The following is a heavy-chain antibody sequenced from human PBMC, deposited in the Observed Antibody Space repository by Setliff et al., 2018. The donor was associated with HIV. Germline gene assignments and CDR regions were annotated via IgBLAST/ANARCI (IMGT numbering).Heavy chain of an antibody. CDR2: ISGSGGST. Sequence: GGSLRLSCAASGFTFNTYAMSWVRQAPGKGLEWVSVISGSGGSTFCADSVKGRFTISRDNSKNTLYLLMNGLRVEDTAVYYCAKDGISGGAYPPYYFDYWGHGTRVTVSS. V-gene: IGHV3-23*01. J-gene: IGHJ4*01. CDR3: AKDGISGGAYPPYYFDY. CDR1: GFTFNTYA. D-gene: IGHD2-15*01.